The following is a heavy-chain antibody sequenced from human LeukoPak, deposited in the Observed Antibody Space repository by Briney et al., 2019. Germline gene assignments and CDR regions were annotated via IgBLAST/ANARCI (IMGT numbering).Heavy chain of an antibody. Sequence: ASVKVSCKASGYAFTSYGISWVRQAPGQGLEWMGWISAYNGNTNYAQKLQGRVTMTTDTSTSTAYMELRSLRSDDTAVYYCARSSGGYYYDSSGFLDYWGQGTLVTVSS. J-gene: IGHJ4*02. D-gene: IGHD3-22*01. CDR1: GYAFTSYG. CDR3: ARSSGGYYYDSSGFLDY. V-gene: IGHV1-18*01. CDR2: ISAYNGNT.